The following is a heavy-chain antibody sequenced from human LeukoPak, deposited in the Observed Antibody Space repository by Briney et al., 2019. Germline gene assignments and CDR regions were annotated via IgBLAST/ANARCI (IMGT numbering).Heavy chain of an antibody. Sequence: GGSLRLSCAASGFSFSVYWMHWVRQAPGKGPVWVSRIKTDGSITDYADSVKGRFTISRDNAKNSLYLQMNSLRAEDTAIYYCTRIHGGYPFDYWGQGTLVTVSS. J-gene: IGHJ4*02. V-gene: IGHV3-74*01. CDR2: IKTDGSIT. D-gene: IGHD2-15*01. CDR1: GFSFSVYW. CDR3: TRIHGGYPFDY.